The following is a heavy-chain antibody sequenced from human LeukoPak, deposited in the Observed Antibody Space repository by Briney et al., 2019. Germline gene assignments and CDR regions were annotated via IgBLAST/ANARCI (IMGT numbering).Heavy chain of an antibody. D-gene: IGHD5-24*01. Sequence: GGSLTLTCAVSGFTVSSKYMAWVRQAPGKGLDWVSVVYVGGSTYYADSVKGRFTISRDISNNTLYLQMNSLRAEDTAVYYCARGAGYNLFDFCGEGTLVTVSS. CDR3: ARGAGYNLFDF. J-gene: IGHJ4*02. V-gene: IGHV3-53*01. CDR2: VYVGGST. CDR1: GFTVSSKY.